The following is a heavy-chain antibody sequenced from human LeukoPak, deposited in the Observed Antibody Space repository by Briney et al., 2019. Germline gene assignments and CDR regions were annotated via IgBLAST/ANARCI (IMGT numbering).Heavy chain of an antibody. CDR1: GGSFSGYY. Sequence: SETLSLTCAVYGGSFSGYYWSWIRQPPGKGLEWIGEINHSGSTNYNPSLKSRVTISVDTSKNQFSLKLSSVTAAGTAVYYCASVIFVRQQLDCYYYGMDVWGQGTTVTVSS. V-gene: IGHV4-34*01. J-gene: IGHJ6*02. CDR2: INHSGST. D-gene: IGHD6-13*01. CDR3: ASVIFVRQQLDCYYYGMDV.